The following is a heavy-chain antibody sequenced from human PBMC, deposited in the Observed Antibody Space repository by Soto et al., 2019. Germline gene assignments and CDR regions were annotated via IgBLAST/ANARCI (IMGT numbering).Heavy chain of an antibody. CDR1: EFIFSDYS. CDR2: ISSRSRVI. D-gene: IGHD1-1*01. V-gene: IGHV3-48*04. J-gene: IGHJ4*02. CDR3: ATAAGSWNDAFKGNNYFDY. Sequence: GGSLRLSCAASEFIFSDYSMNWVRQAPGKGLEWVSYISSRSRVIYYADSVKGRFTISRDNAKSSLYLQMDTLRAEDTAVYYCATAAGSWNDAFKGNNYFDYWGQGTLVTVSS.